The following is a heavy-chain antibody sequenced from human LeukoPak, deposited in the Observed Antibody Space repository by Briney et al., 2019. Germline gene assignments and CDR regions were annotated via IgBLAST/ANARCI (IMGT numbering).Heavy chain of an antibody. J-gene: IGHJ4*02. Sequence: HSGGSLRLSCAASGFTFSSYGMHWVRQAPGKGLEWVAVIWYDGSNKYYADSVKGRFTISRDNSKNTLCLQMNSLRAEDTAVYYCAKQLGYCSDGSCYFPYWGQGTLVTVSS. V-gene: IGHV3-33*06. CDR1: GFTFSSYG. CDR3: AKQLGYCSDGSCYFPY. D-gene: IGHD2-15*01. CDR2: IWYDGSNK.